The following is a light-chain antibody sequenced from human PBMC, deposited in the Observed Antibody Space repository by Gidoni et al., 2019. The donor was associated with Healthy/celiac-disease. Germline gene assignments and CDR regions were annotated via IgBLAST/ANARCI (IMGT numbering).Light chain of an antibody. J-gene: IGKJ2*02. CDR2: AAS. V-gene: IGKV1-39*01. CDR1: QSISTY. Sequence: DIRMTQSPSSLSASVGDRVTITCRTSQSISTYLNWYQHKPGKAPNLLIYAASSLQSGVPSRFSGSGSGTDFTLTISSLQPEDFATYYCQQTYNTPRTFGQGTKLEIK. CDR3: QQTYNTPRT.